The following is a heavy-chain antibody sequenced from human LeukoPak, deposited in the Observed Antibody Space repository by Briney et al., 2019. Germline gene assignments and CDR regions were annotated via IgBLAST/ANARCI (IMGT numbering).Heavy chain of an antibody. J-gene: IGHJ4*02. D-gene: IGHD6-6*01. CDR2: IYTSGST. V-gene: IGHV4-4*09. CDR1: GCSISSYY. CDR3: ARRASVGSSYYFYY. Sequence: SETLSFTGTVSGCSISSYYWSWIRQPPGKGREWFGYIYTSGSTNYNPSLKSRVTISVDTSKNQFSLKLSSVTAADTAVYYCARRASVGSSYYFYYWGQGTLVTASS.